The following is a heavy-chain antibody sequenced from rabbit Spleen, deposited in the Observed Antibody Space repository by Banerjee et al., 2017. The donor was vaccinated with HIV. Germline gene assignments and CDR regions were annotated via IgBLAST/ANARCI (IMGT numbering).Heavy chain of an antibody. CDR3: ARFDDDNDYFNL. CDR2: IYAGSSDSA. CDR1: GFSLNSVYD. D-gene: IGHD2-1*01. V-gene: IGHV1S40*01. J-gene: IGHJ4*01. Sequence: QSLEESGGGLVKPGASLTLTCKASGFSLNSVYDMCWVRQAPGKGLEWIASIYAGSSDSAYSATWAKGRFTISKTSSTTVTLQMTSLTAADTATYFCARFDDDNDYFNLWGPGTLVTVS.